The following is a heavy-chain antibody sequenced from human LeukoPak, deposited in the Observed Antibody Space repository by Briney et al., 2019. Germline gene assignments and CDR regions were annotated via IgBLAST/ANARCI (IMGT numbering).Heavy chain of an antibody. V-gene: IGHV1-8*01. CDR2: MNPNSGNT. CDR1: GYTFTSYD. D-gene: IGHD2-2*01. Sequence: GASVKVSCKASGYTFTSYDINWVRQATGQGLEWMGWMNPNSGNTGYAQKFQGRVTMTRNTSISTAYMELSSLRSEDTAVYYCARGQVVVVPAATDIGFDPWGQGTLVTVSS. J-gene: IGHJ5*02. CDR3: ARGQVVVVPAATDIGFDP.